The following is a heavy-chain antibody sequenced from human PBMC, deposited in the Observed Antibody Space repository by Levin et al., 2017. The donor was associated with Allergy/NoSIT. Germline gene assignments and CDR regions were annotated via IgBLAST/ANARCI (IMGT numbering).Heavy chain of an antibody. J-gene: IGHJ4*02. CDR2: ISDSGGST. CDR3: ASWNYVDY. CDR1: GFTFTSHA. Sequence: QPGGSLRLSCAASGFTFTSHAMSWVRQAPGKGLEWVSRISDSGGSTDYADSVKGRFTISRDNSKNTLFLQMNSLRAEDTAVYYCASWNYVDYWGQGTMVTVSS. V-gene: IGHV3-23*01. D-gene: IGHD1-1*01.